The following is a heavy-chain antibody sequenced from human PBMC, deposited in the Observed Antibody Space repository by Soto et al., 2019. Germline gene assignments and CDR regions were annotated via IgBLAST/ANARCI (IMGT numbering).Heavy chain of an antibody. Sequence: LRLSCAASGFTFNIYSMNWVRQAPGKGLEWVSSISSRSSNIDYADSVKGRFTISRDNADNSLYLQMNNLSADDTAVYYCARDTKMLAPLIYMDHWGRGTLVTVSS. CDR2: ISSRSSNI. CDR3: ARDTKMLAPLIYMDH. D-gene: IGHD3-22*01. J-gene: IGHJ4*02. V-gene: IGHV3-21*01. CDR1: GFTFNIYS.